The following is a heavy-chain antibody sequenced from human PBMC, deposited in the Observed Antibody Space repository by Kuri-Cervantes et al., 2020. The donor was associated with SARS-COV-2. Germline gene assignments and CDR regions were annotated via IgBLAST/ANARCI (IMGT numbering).Heavy chain of an antibody. Sequence: GESLKSSCAASGFTFSNYDMNWVRQAPGKGLEWVSYISSSSRTMYNADSVKGRFTISRDNAKNSLYLQMNSLRDEDTAVYYCARYGFGYSTFYGMDVWGQGTTVTVSS. CDR2: ISSSSRTM. CDR3: ARYGFGYSTFYGMDV. J-gene: IGHJ6*02. CDR1: GFTFSNYD. D-gene: IGHD6-13*01. V-gene: IGHV3-48*02.